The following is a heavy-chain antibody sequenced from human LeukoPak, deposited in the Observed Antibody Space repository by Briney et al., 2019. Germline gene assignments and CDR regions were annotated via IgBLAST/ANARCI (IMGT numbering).Heavy chain of an antibody. D-gene: IGHD6-13*01. CDR3: ASLGRGYSKLYNWFDP. J-gene: IGHJ5*02. Sequence: SETLSLTCAVYGGSFSGYYWSWIRQPPGRGLEWIGEMNHSGSAHYNPSLKSRVTISVDTSKNQFSLKLSSVTAADTAVYYCASLGRGYSKLYNWFDPWGQGTLVTVSS. CDR1: GGSFSGYY. V-gene: IGHV4-34*01. CDR2: MNHSGSA.